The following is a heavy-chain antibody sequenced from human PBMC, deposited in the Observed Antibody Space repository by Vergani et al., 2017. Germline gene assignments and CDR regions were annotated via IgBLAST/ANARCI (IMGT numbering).Heavy chain of an antibody. CDR1: GFTFSSYW. CDR3: ARDRAAGIDY. V-gene: IGHV3-7*03. J-gene: IGHJ4*02. CDR2: IKQDGSEK. Sequence: EVQLVESGGGLVQPGGSLRLSCAASGFTFSSYWMSWVRQAPGEGLEWVANIKQDGSEKYYVDSVEGRFTISRDNAKNSLCLQMNSLRAEDTAVYYCARDRAAGIDYWGQGSLVTVSS. D-gene: IGHD1-14*01.